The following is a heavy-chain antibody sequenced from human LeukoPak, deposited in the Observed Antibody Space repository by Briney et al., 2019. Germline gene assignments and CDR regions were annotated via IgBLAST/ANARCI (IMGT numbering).Heavy chain of an antibody. Sequence: PSETLSLTCTDSGGSISSGGYYWSWIRQHPGKGLEWIGYIYYSGSTYYNPSLKSRVTISVDTSKNQFSLKLSSVTAADTAVYYCAREGYRQPLGYWGQGTLVTVSS. D-gene: IGHD6-13*01. V-gene: IGHV4-31*03. CDR3: AREGYRQPLGY. CDR2: IYYSGST. J-gene: IGHJ4*02. CDR1: GGSISSGGYY.